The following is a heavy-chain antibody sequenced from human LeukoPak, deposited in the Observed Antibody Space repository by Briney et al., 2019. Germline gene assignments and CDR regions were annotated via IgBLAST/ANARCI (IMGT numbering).Heavy chain of an antibody. D-gene: IGHD1-26*01. CDR3: ARWDFGFSDAFDI. V-gene: IGHV1-3*01. Sequence: GASVKVSCEASGYTFTSYAMHWVRQAPGQRLEWMGWINAGNGNTKYSQKFQGRVTITRDTSASTAYMELSSLRSEDTAVYYCARWDFGFSDAFDIWGQGTMVTVSS. J-gene: IGHJ3*02. CDR1: GYTFTSYA. CDR2: INAGNGNT.